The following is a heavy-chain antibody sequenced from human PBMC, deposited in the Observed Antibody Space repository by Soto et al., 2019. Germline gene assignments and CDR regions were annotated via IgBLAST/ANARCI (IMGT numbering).Heavy chain of an antibody. Sequence: GGSLRLSCAASGFTFSSYAMSWVRQAPGKGLEWVSAISGSGGGTYYADSVKGRFTISRDNSKNTLYLQMNSLRAEDTAVYYCAKVVTMIVVVPNWFDPWGQGTLVTVSS. CDR1: GFTFSSYA. CDR3: AKVVTMIVVVPNWFDP. CDR2: ISGSGGGT. D-gene: IGHD3-22*01. J-gene: IGHJ5*02. V-gene: IGHV3-23*01.